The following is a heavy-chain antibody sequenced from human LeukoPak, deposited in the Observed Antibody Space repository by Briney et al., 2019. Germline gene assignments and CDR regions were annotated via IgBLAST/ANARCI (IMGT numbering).Heavy chain of an antibody. CDR3: ARAPTSPPDY. CDR2: ISYDGSNT. CDR1: GFTFSSHA. Sequence: GGSLRLSCSASGFTFSSHAVHWVRQAPGKGLEWVALISYDGSNTYYADSVKGRFTISRDNSKNTLYLHMNSLRPEDTAVYCCARAPTSPPDYWGQGTLVTVSS. V-gene: IGHV3-30-3*01. J-gene: IGHJ4*02.